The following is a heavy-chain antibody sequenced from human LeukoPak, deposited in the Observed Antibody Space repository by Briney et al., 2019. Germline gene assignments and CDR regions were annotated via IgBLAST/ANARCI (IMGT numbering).Heavy chain of an antibody. J-gene: IGHJ6*03. D-gene: IGHD2-2*01. CDR2: MNPNSGNT. CDR1: GYTFTSYD. V-gene: IGHV1-8*01. Sequence: ASVKVSCKASGYTFTSYDINWVRQATGQGLEWMGWMNPNSGNTGYAPKFPGRVTMTRNTSISTAYMELSSLRSEDTAVYYCARKGPANYYYYYMDVWGKGTTVTVSS. CDR3: ARKGPANYYYYYMDV.